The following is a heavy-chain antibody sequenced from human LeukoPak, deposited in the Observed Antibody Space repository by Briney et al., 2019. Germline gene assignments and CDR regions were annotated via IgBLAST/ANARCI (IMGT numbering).Heavy chain of an antibody. V-gene: IGHV4-39*07. CDR1: GGSISSNNYY. CDR2: ISYSGST. Sequence: SETLSLTCTVSGGSISSNNYYWGWIRQPPGKGLKWIGSISYSGSTYYNPSLKSRVTISVDTSKNQFSLRLSSVTAADTAVYYCARDLGYLIAARPFDYWGQGTLVTVSS. CDR3: ARDLGYLIAARPFDY. J-gene: IGHJ4*02. D-gene: IGHD6-6*01.